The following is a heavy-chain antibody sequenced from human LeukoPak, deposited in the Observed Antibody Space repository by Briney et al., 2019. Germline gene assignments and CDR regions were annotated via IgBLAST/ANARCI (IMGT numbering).Heavy chain of an antibody. D-gene: IGHD6-13*01. CDR3: ARATSSFGWYFDL. J-gene: IGHJ2*01. CDR1: GFTVSSNY. Sequence: GSLRLSCAASGFTVSSNYMSWVRQAPGKGLEWVSVIYSGGSTYYADSVKGRFTISRDNSKNTLYLQMNSLRAEDTAVYYCARATSSFGWYFDLWGRGTLVTVSS. V-gene: IGHV3-53*01. CDR2: IYSGGST.